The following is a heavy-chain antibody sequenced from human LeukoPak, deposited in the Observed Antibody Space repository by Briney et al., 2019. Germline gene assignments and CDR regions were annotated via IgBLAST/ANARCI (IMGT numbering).Heavy chain of an antibody. CDR2: INRSGST. Sequence: PGGSLRLSCEASGFAFSFFAMSWLRQPPGKGLKWIGEINRSGSTNYNPSLKSRVTISVDTSKNQFSLKLRSVTAADTAAYYCVVLFRRGSGSYYIDYWGQGTLVTVSS. D-gene: IGHD3-10*01. CDR1: GFAFSFFA. V-gene: IGHV4-34*01. J-gene: IGHJ4*02. CDR3: VVLFRRGSGSYYIDY.